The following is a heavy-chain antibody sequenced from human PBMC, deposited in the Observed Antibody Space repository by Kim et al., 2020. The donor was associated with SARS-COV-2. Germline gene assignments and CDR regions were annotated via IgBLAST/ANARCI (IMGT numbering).Heavy chain of an antibody. V-gene: IGHV4-59*01. D-gene: IGHD6-19*01. CDR2: IYHSGST. J-gene: IGHJ5*02. Sequence: SDTLSLTCTVSGGSISNYYYNWIRHSPGKGLEWIGHIYHSGSTKYNPSLKSRVTISADTSKNQFSLKLTSVTAADTAVYYCARGSGWLPDAWGQGTLVTVSS. CDR1: GGSISNYY. CDR3: ARGSGWLPDA.